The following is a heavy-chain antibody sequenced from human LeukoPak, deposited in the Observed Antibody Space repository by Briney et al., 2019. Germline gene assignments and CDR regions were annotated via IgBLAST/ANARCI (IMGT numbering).Heavy chain of an antibody. D-gene: IGHD5-18*01. Sequence: GGSLRLSCAASGFTFANYAMTWVRQAPGKVLEWVSSISSSSSYIYYADSVKGRFTISRDDAKNSLYLQMNSLRAEDTAVYYCARADWDTAMIDYWGQGTLVTVSS. CDR3: ARADWDTAMIDY. CDR1: GFTFANYA. J-gene: IGHJ4*02. CDR2: ISSSSSYI. V-gene: IGHV3-21*01.